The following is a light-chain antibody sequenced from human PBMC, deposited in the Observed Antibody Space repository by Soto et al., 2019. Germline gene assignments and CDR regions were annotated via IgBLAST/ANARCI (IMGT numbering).Light chain of an antibody. V-gene: IGKV3-20*01. CDR2: VAS. J-gene: IGKJ1*01. Sequence: DIVLAQSPVTLSFSPGERATLSCSASQSVSSSYLAWYQQKPGQAPRLLIYVASSRATGIPDRFSGSGSGTDFTLTISRLEPEDFAVYYCQQYGSSPPTFGQGTKV. CDR3: QQYGSSPPT. CDR1: QSVSSSY.